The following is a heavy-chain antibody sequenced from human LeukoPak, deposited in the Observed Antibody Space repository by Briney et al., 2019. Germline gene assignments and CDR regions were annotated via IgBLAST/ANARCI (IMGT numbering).Heavy chain of an antibody. CDR2: VNPNSGYA. J-gene: IGHJ4*02. D-gene: IGHD3-22*01. CDR1: GYTLTSYD. Sequence: ASVKVSCKASGYTLTSYDINWVRQATGQGLEWMGWVNPNSGYAGSAQKFQGRITMTRDESTSTAYMELSSLRSEDTAVYYCAGPRYAYYYDSSGYYDLDYWGQGTLVTVSS. CDR3: AGPRYAYYYDSSGYYDLDY. V-gene: IGHV1-8*01.